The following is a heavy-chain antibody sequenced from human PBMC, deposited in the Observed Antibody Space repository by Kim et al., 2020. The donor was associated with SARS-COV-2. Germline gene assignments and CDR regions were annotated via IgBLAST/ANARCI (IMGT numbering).Heavy chain of an antibody. CDR3: ARVLRGYSYGPVDY. Sequence: GGSLRLSCAASGFTFSSYAMHWVRQAPGKGLEWVAVISYDGSNKYYADSVKGRFTISRDNSKNTMYLQMNSLRAEDTAVYYCARVLRGYSYGPVDYWGQG. CDR2: ISYDGSNK. D-gene: IGHD5-18*01. J-gene: IGHJ4*02. V-gene: IGHV3-30*04. CDR1: GFTFSSYA.